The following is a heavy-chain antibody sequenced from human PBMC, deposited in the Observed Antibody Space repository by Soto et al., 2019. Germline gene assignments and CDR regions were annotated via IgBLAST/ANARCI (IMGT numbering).Heavy chain of an antibody. Sequence: GSLRLSCAASGFTFSSYGMHWVRQAPGKGLEWVAVISYDGSNKYYADSVKGRFTISRDNSKNTLYLQMNSLRAEDTAVYYCAQTARGGSYYSDYYYGMDVWGQGTTVTVSS. CDR3: AQTARGGSYYSDYYYGMDV. D-gene: IGHD1-26*01. V-gene: IGHV3-30*03. J-gene: IGHJ6*02. CDR2: ISYDGSNK. CDR1: GFTFSSYG.